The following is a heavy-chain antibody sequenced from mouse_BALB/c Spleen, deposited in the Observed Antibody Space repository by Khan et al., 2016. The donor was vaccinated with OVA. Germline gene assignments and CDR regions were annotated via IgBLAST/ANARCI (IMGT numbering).Heavy chain of an antibody. J-gene: IGHJ3*01. CDR1: GFNIKDYY. CDR3: ARSGYSAWFAY. V-gene: IGHV14-1*02. Sequence: VQLKQSGAELVRPGALVKLSCKASGFNIKDYYIHWVKQRPEQGLEWIGWIDPENGETVYDPKFQGKAIITADTSSNTAHLQLSSLTSEDAAVSYCARSGYSAWFAYWGQGTLVTVSA. CDR2: IDPENGET.